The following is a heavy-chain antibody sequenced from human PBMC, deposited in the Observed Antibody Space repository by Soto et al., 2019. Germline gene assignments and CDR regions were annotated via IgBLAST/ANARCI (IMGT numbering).Heavy chain of an antibody. CDR1: GGSISSGGYY. D-gene: IGHD3-16*02. V-gene: IGHV4-61*08. CDR2: IYPNGRT. Sequence: PSATLSLTCTVSGGSISSGGYYWSWIRQHPGKGLEWIGYIYPNGRTNYNPSLRGRVAISIDKSKNQFSLRLDSVFAADAAFYFCARMRGLGEISPFFDHWGQGTLVTVSS. CDR3: ARMRGLGEISPFFDH. J-gene: IGHJ4*02.